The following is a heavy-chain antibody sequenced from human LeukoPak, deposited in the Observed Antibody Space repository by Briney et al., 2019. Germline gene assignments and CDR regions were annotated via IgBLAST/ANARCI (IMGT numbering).Heavy chain of an antibody. CDR2: IYHSGNT. CDR3: ALQPARRLSWFDP. Sequence: SETLSLTCTVSGYSISSGYYWGWIRQPPGKGLEWIANIYHSGNTYYNPSLKSRVTISVDTSRNQFSLKLSSVTAADTAGYYCALQPARRLSWFDPWGQGTLVTVSS. J-gene: IGHJ5*02. CDR1: GYSISSGYY. D-gene: IGHD2-2*01. V-gene: IGHV4-38-2*02.